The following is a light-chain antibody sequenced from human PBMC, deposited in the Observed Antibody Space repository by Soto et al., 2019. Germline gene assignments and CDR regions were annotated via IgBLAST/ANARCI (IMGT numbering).Light chain of an antibody. J-gene: IGKJ1*01. CDR2: WAS. CDR3: QQYYTTPWT. Sequence: DIVMTQSPDSLAVSLGERATINCKSSQSVLYSSNNKNYLAWYQQKPGQPPKALIYWASTRESGVPDRFSGSGSGTDFTLTISSLQAEDVAVYYCQQYYTTPWTFGQGTRWRS. CDR1: QSVLYSSNNKNY. V-gene: IGKV4-1*01.